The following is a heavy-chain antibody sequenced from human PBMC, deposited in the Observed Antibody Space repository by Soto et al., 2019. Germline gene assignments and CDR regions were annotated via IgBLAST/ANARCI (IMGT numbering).Heavy chain of an antibody. CDR2: ISPDNGNT. J-gene: IGHJ6*02. V-gene: IGHV1-18*01. CDR1: GYTFTIYG. Sequence: ASVKVSCKASGYTFTIYGINWVRQAPGQGLEWMGWISPDNGNTNYAQKLQGRVTMTTDTSTSTAYMELRSLRSDDTAVYYCARDRVYDILTGYDNYYGMDVWGQGTTVTV. D-gene: IGHD3-9*01. CDR3: ARDRVYDILTGYDNYYGMDV.